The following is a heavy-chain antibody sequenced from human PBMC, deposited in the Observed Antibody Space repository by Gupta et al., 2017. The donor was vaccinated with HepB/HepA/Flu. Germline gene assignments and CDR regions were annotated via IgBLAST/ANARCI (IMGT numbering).Heavy chain of an antibody. CDR1: GYTFRNYG. Sequence: QVQLVQSGAEVKNPGASVKLSCKASGYTFRNYGFTWVRQAPGQGLEWIGWISAYNGRTDYAQKLQGRVCLTTDPSTTTAYMELRSLRSDDTAVYYCGRWGPMYYYMDVWGKGTTVTVSS. V-gene: IGHV1-18*01. J-gene: IGHJ6*03. CDR2: ISAYNGRT. CDR3: GRWGPMYYYMDV. D-gene: IGHD2-2*01.